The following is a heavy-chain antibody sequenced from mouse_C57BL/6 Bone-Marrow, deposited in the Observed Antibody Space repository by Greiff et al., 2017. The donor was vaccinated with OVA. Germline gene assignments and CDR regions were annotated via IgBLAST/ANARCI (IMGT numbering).Heavy chain of an antibody. CDR3: ARERADRAPGFAY. J-gene: IGHJ3*01. CDR2: IDPENGDT. CDR1: GFNFKDDC. V-gene: IGHV14-4*01. Sequence: EVQLQQPGAELVRPGASVKLSCTASGFNFKDDCMHWVKQRPGQGLEWIGWIDPENGDTEYNSKFQGKATLTADTPSNTAYLQLSSLTSEDTAVYYCARERADRAPGFAYWGQGTLVTVSA. D-gene: IGHD3-1*01.